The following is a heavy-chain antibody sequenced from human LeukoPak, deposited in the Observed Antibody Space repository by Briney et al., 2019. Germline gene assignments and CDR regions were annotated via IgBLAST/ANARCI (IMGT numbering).Heavy chain of an antibody. CDR3: ARDPYLPSWAFYFDY. Sequence: GGSLRLSCAAFGFTFSSYSMHWVRQAPGKGLEWVALISSDGFNKYYADSVKGRFTISRDNSKNALYLQMNSLRPEDTAMYYCARDPYLPSWAFYFDYCGQGTLVTVSS. CDR2: ISSDGFNK. CDR1: GFTFSSYS. V-gene: IGHV3-30-3*01. J-gene: IGHJ4*02. D-gene: IGHD2-2*01.